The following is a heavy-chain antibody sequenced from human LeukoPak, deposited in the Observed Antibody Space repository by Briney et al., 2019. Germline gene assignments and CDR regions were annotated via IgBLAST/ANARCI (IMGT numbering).Heavy chain of an antibody. CDR3: ARSREYYDSSGGDI. CDR1: GDSITDYY. Sequence: SETLSLTCTVTGDSITDYYWSWIRQPVGKGLEWIGRIYTSGDTNYNPSLKSRVTISVDTSKNQFSLKLSSVTAADTAVYYCARSREYYDSSGGDIWGQGTMVTVSS. V-gene: IGHV4-4*07. D-gene: IGHD3-3*01. CDR2: IYTSGDT. J-gene: IGHJ3*02.